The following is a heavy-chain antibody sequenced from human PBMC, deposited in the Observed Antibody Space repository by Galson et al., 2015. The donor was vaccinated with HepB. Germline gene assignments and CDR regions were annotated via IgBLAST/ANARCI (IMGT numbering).Heavy chain of an antibody. CDR2: IDRSSSTI. CDR1: EFTFSSHS. Sequence: SLRLSCAASEFTFSSHSMNWVRQAPGKGLGWVSYIDRSSSTIYYADSVKGRFTISRDNAKNSLYLQMNSLRVEDTAVYYCAREYGQRVNFDCWGQGTLVTVSS. D-gene: IGHD3-10*01. V-gene: IGHV3-48*01. J-gene: IGHJ4*02. CDR3: AREYGQRVNFDC.